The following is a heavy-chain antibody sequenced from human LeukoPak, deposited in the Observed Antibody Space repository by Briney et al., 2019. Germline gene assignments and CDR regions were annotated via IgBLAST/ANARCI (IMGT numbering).Heavy chain of an antibody. V-gene: IGHV3-66*01. CDR1: GFTLSSIY. Sequence: GGSLRLSCAVSGFTLSSIYMSWVRQAPGKGLEWVSVVYSDRSTYYADSVKGRFTFSRDNSKNTLYLQMNSLRAEDTPVYYCAREGPGTTFDYWGQGTLVTVSS. CDR3: AREGPGTTFDY. CDR2: VYSDRST. D-gene: IGHD1-1*01. J-gene: IGHJ4*02.